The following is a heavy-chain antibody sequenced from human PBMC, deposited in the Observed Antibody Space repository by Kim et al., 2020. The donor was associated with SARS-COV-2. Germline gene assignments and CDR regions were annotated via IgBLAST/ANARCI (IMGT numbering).Heavy chain of an antibody. CDR1: GFTIGNYG. D-gene: IGHD2-21*01. V-gene: IGHV3-30*18. CDR3: AKGCGGDGYY. Sequence: GGSLRLSCAVSGFTIGNYGMHWVRQAPGKGLEWVAVMFFRGNEDLYADSVRGRFTISRDKSENTLYLQMNNLRGEDTALYYCAKGCGGDGYY. J-gene: IGHJ6*01. CDR2: MFFRGNED.